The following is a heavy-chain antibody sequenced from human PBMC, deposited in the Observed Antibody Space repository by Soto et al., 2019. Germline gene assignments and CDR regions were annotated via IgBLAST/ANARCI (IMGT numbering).Heavy chain of an antibody. V-gene: IGHV4-59*01. Sequence: SETLSLTCTVSGGSISSYYWSWIRQPPGKGLEWIGYIYYSGSTNYNPSLKSRVTISVDTSKNQFSLKLSSVTAADTAVNYCARVRPAASYFDYWGQGTLVTVSS. J-gene: IGHJ4*02. CDR3: ARVRPAASYFDY. CDR2: IYYSGST. D-gene: IGHD2-2*01. CDR1: GGSISSYY.